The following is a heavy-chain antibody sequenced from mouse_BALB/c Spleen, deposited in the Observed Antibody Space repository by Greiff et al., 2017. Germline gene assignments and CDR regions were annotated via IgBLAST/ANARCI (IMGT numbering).Heavy chain of an antibody. V-gene: IGHV2-9*02. Sequence: QVQLKESGPGLVAPSQSLSITCTVSGFSLTSYGVHWVRQPPGKGLEWLGVIWAGGSTNYNSALMSRLSISKDNSKSQVFLKMNSLQTDDTAMYYCAIYGKRYAMDDWGQGTSVTVSS. CDR2: IWAGGST. D-gene: IGHD1-1*02. CDR3: AIYGKRYAMDD. CDR1: GFSLTSYG. J-gene: IGHJ4*01.